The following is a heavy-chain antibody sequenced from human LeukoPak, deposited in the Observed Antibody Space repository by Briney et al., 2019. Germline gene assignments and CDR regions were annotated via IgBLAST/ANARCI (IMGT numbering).Heavy chain of an antibody. CDR3: ARRDIAVAGDFDY. Sequence: SETLSLTCAVYCGPFSGYYWRWNPQPPGKGLEGSGEINHSGSTNYNPSLKSRVTISVDTSKNQFSLKLSSVTAADTAVYYCARRDIAVAGDFDYWGQGTLVTVSS. J-gene: IGHJ4*02. V-gene: IGHV4-34*01. CDR1: CGPFSGYY. D-gene: IGHD6-19*01. CDR2: INHSGST.